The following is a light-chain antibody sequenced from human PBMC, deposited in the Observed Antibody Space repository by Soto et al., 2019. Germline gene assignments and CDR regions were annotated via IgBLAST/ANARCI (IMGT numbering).Light chain of an antibody. J-gene: IGLJ3*02. V-gene: IGLV1-40*01. CDR2: GNN. CDR3: QSYDCSLSVWV. CDR1: SSNIGAGYD. Sequence: QSVLTQPPSVSGAPGQRVTISCTGSSSNIGAGYDVHWYHQLPGTAPKLLIYGNNNRPSGVPDRFSGSRSGTSASLAITGRQAEDEADYYCQSYDCSLSVWVFRGGTQLTVL.